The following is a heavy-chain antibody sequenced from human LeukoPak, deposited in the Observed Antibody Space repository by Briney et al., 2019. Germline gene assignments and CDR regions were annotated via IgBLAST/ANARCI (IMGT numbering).Heavy chain of an antibody. CDR3: ARGASGTGPPVVDYYYYYGMDV. CDR1: GYSFTSYW. V-gene: IGHV5-51*01. CDR2: IYPGDSDT. D-gene: IGHD1-1*01. Sequence: GEFLKISCKGSGYSFTSYWIGWVRQMPGKGLEWMGIIYPGDSDTRYSPSFQGQVTISADKSISTAYLQWSSLKASDTAMYYCARGASGTGPPVVDYYYYYGMDVWGQGTTVTVSS. J-gene: IGHJ6*02.